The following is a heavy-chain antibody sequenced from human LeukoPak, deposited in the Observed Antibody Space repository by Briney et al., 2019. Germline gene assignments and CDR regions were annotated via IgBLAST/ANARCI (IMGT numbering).Heavy chain of an antibody. CDR2: INHSGST. D-gene: IGHD3-22*01. CDR1: GESFSGYS. Sequence: PSETLSLTCVVYGESFSGYSWSWIRQPPGKGLEWIGEINHSGSTNYNPSLKSRVTISVDTSKNQFSLKLSSVAAADTAVYYCATTDSSGHDFDYWGQGTLVTVSS. CDR3: ATTDSSGHDFDY. V-gene: IGHV4-34*01. J-gene: IGHJ4*02.